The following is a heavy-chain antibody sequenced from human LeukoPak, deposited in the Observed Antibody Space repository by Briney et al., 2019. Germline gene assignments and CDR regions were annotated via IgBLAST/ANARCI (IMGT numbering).Heavy chain of an antibody. D-gene: IGHD2-2*01. Sequence: GESLKISCKGSGYSFTSYWIGWVRQMPGKGLEGMGIIYPGDSDTRYSPSFQGQVTISADKSISTAYLQWSTLKASDTAIYYCTRHWGVVSAANNKWFDPWGQGTLVTVSS. J-gene: IGHJ5*02. CDR1: GYSFTSYW. V-gene: IGHV5-51*01. CDR3: TRHWGVVSAANNKWFDP. CDR2: IYPGDSDT.